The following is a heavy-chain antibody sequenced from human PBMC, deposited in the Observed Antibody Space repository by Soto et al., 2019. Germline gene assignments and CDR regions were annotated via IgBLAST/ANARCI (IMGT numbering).Heavy chain of an antibody. CDR2: IDPSDSYT. CDR3: ASGDDYGDWRPRHYYYYYGMDV. CDR1: GYSFTSYW. Sequence: PGESLKISCKGSGYSFTSYWISWVRQMPGKGLEWMGRIDPSDSYTNYSPSFQGHVTISADKSISTAYLQWSSLKASDTAMYYCASGDDYGDWRPRHYYYYYGMDVWGQGTTVTVSS. J-gene: IGHJ6*02. V-gene: IGHV5-10-1*01. D-gene: IGHD4-17*01.